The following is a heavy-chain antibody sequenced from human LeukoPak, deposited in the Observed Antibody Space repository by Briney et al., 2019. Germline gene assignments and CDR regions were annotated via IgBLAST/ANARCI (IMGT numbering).Heavy chain of an antibody. CDR1: GGSISSYY. CDR2: IYYSGST. V-gene: IGHV4-59*01. CDR3: ARGFGAARPSYYYGMDV. J-gene: IGHJ6*02. D-gene: IGHD6-6*01. Sequence: SETLSLTCTVSGGSISSYYWSWIRQPPGKGLEWIGYIYYSGSTNYNPSLKSRVTISVDTSKNQFSLKLSSVTAADTAVYYCARGFGAARPSYYYGMDVWGQGTRSPSP.